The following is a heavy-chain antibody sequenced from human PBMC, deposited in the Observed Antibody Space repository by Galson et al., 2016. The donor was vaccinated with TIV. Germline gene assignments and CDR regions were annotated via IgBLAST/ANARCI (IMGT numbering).Heavy chain of an antibody. CDR1: GYTFSNFA. V-gene: IGHV1-18*01. Sequence: SVKVSCKASGYTFSNFAITWVRQAPGQGLEWMGYMSAYSGASNYAQEFQGRVTITTDTSTSTDYMELRNLRFDDPAVYYRARYSSTSSRRFYYWGQGTLVTVSA. CDR2: MSAYSGAS. D-gene: IGHD6-6*01. CDR3: ARYSSTSSRRFYY. J-gene: IGHJ4*02.